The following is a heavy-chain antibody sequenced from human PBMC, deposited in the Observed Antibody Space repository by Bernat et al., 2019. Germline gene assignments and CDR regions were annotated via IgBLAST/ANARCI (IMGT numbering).Heavy chain of an antibody. J-gene: IGHJ3*02. V-gene: IGHV3-30-3*01. CDR1: GFTFSSHA. Sequence: QVQLVESGGGVVQPGRSLRLSCAASGFTFSSHAMHWVRQAPGKGLEWVAVISYDGSNKYYADSVKGRFTISRDNSKNTLYLQMNSLRAEDTAVYYCAREISVVAAFDIWGQGTMVTVSS. CDR3: AREISVVAAFDI. CDR2: ISYDGSNK. D-gene: IGHD2-15*01.